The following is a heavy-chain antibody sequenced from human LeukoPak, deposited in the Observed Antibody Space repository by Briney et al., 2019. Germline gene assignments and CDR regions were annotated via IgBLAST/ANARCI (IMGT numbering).Heavy chain of an antibody. J-gene: IGHJ6*03. Sequence: ASVKVSCKASGYTFTSDGISWLRQAPGQGLEWMGWIIAYNGNTNYAQKLQGRVTMTTDTSTSTAYMELRSLRSDDTAVYYCARGGLDYSCYMDVWATGTTVTVSS. CDR1: GYTFTSDG. V-gene: IGHV1-18*01. CDR3: ARGGLDYSCYMDV. CDR2: IIAYNGNT. D-gene: IGHD3-10*01.